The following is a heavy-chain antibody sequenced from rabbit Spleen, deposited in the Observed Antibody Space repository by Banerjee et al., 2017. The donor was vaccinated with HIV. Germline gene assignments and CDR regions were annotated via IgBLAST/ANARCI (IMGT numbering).Heavy chain of an antibody. Sequence: QSLEESGGDLVKPGASLTLTCKASGIDFSSYYYMCWVRQAPGKGLEWIACIYAGGSGSTYYASWAKGRFTISKTSSTTVTLQMTSLTAADTATYFCARDSGTSFSSYGMDLWGPGTLVTVS. CDR2: IYAGGSGST. CDR1: GIDFSSYYY. CDR3: ARDSGTSFSSYGMDL. J-gene: IGHJ6*01. V-gene: IGHV1S40*01. D-gene: IGHD8-1*01.